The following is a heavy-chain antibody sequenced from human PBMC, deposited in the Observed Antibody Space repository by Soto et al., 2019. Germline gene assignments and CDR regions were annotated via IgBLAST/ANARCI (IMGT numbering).Heavy chain of an antibody. D-gene: IGHD3-10*01. CDR1: GGSISSYY. V-gene: IGHV4-4*07. J-gene: IGHJ6*02. CDR2: IYTNGIT. Sequence: SETLSLTCTVPGGSISSYYWSWIRQPAGKGLEWIGRIYTNGITNYNPYLKSRVTMSVDTSKNQFALKLSSVTAADTAVYYCAREMALLWFGELLNNYDYGMDVWGQGTTVTVSS. CDR3: AREMALLWFGELLNNYDYGMDV.